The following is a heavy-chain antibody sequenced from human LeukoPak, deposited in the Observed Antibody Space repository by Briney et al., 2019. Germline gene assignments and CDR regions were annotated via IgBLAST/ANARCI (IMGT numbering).Heavy chain of an antibody. J-gene: IGHJ5*02. CDR1: GYTFTGCY. V-gene: IGHV1-2*02. D-gene: IGHD6-13*01. CDR3: ARSSRRQGNENWFDP. Sequence: ASVNVSCNASGYTFTGCYMHWVRQAPGQGLEWMGWINPNSGGTNYAQKFQGRVTMTRDTSISTAYMELSRLRSDDTAVYYCARSSRRQGNENWFDPWGQGTLVTVSS. CDR2: INPNSGGT.